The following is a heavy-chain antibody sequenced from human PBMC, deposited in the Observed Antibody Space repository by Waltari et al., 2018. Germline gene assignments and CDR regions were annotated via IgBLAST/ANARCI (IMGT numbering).Heavy chain of an antibody. CDR3: ARAPDREFTAMGAFDY. CDR2: TYYRSKWYN. CDR1: GDSVPTNSAA. Sequence: QVQLQQSGPGVVKPSQTLSLTCAISGDSVPTNSAAWNWIRQSPSRGLEWLGRTYYRSKWYNDYAVSVKSRITINPDTSKNQFSLQLNSVTPEDTAVYYCARAPDREFTAMGAFDYWGQGTLVTVSS. J-gene: IGHJ4*02. V-gene: IGHV6-1*01. D-gene: IGHD5-18*01.